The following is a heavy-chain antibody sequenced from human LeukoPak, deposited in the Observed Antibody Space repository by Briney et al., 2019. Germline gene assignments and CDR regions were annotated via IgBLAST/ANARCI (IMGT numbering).Heavy chain of an antibody. CDR2: IKQDGSEK. J-gene: IGHJ3*02. D-gene: IGHD7-27*01. Sequence: GGSLRLSCEASGFTYSSYWMTWVRQAPGKGLEWVADIKQDGSEKRYVDSVEGRFTISRDNAKNSLYLQMNSLRVEDTAVYYCARDCWGTPNGVDGFDIWGQGRMVTVSS. CDR3: ARDCWGTPNGVDGFDI. V-gene: IGHV3-7*05. CDR1: GFTYSSYW.